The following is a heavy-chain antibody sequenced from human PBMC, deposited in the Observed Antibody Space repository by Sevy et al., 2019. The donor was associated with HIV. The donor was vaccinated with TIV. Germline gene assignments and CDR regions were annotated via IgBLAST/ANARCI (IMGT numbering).Heavy chain of an antibody. CDR3: ARESGYSSGWLDY. CDR2: ISSSSSTI. Sequence: GGSLRLSCAASGFTFSSYSMNWVRQAPGKGLEWVSYISSSSSTIYYADSVKGRFTISRDNAKNSLYLQMNSLRAEDTAVYYCARESGYSSGWLDYWGQGTLVTVSS. V-gene: IGHV3-48*01. J-gene: IGHJ4*02. D-gene: IGHD6-19*01. CDR1: GFTFSSYS.